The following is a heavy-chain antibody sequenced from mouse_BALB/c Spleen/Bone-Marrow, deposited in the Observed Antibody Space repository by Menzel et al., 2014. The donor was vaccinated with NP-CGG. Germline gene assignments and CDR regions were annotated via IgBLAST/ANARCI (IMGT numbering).Heavy chain of an antibody. CDR3: SREGAY. J-gene: IGHJ3*01. V-gene: IGHV1S81*02. Sequence: VQLQQSGAELVKPGASVKLSCKASGYTFTSYYMYWVKQRPGQGLEWIGEITPSNGDTSFNEKFKSKATLTVDKSSSTAYMQLSSLTSEDSAVYYCSREGAYWGQGTLVTVSA. CDR1: GYTFTSYY. CDR2: ITPSNGDT.